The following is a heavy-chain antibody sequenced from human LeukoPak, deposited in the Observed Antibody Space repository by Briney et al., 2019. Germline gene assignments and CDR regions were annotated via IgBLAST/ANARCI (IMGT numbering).Heavy chain of an antibody. V-gene: IGHV4-34*01. CDR3: ARGLYGSGSPIGY. CDR1: GGSFSGYY. D-gene: IGHD3-10*01. CDR2: INHSGST. J-gene: IGHJ4*02. Sequence: SETLSLTCAVYGGSFSGYYWSWIRQPPGKGLEWIGEINHSGSTNYNPSLKSRVTISEDTSKNQFSLKLSSVTAADTAVYYCARGLYGSGSPIGYWGQGTLVTVSS.